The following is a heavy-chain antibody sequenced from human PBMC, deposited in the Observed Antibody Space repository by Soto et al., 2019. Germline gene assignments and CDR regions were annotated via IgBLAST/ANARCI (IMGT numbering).Heavy chain of an antibody. D-gene: IGHD6-13*01. CDR1: GFTFSSYS. Sequence: GGSLRLSCAASGFTFSSYSMNWVRQAPGKGLEWVSSISSSSYIYYADSVKGRFTISRDNAKNSLYLQMNSLRAEGTAVYYCARDQGIAAADWFDPWGQGTMVTVSS. CDR2: ISSSSYI. J-gene: IGHJ5*02. CDR3: ARDQGIAAADWFDP. V-gene: IGHV3-21*01.